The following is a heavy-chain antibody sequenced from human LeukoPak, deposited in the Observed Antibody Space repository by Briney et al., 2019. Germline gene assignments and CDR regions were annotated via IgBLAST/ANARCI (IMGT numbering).Heavy chain of an antibody. CDR3: ARDYADAFDI. D-gene: IGHD2-2*01. CDR1: GFTFSDHY. CDR2: TRNKANSYTT. V-gene: IGHV3-72*01. J-gene: IGHJ3*02. Sequence: GGSLRLSCAASGFTFSDHYMDWVRQAPGKGLVWVGRTRNKANSYTTEYAASVKGRFTISRDDSKNSLYLQMNSLKTEDTAVYYCARDYADAFDIWGQGTMVTVSS.